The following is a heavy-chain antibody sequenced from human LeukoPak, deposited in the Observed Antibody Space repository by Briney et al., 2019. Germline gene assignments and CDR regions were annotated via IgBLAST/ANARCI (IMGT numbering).Heavy chain of an antibody. CDR2: INHSGST. V-gene: IGHV4-34*01. D-gene: IGHD4-11*01. J-gene: IGHJ4*02. Sequence: PSETLSLICAVYGGSFSGYYWSWIRQPPGKGLEWIGEINHSGSTNHNPSLKSRVTISVDTSKNQFSLKLSSVTAADTAVYHCARGGIYSNYFDYWGQETLVTVSS. CDR1: GGSFSGYY. CDR3: ARGGIYSNYFDY.